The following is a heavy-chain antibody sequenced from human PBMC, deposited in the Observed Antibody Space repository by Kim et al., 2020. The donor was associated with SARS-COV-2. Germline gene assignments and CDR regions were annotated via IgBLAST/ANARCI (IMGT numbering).Heavy chain of an antibody. Sequence: SETLSLTCAVYGGSFSGYYWSWIRQPPGKGLEWIGEINHSGSTNYNPSLKSRVTISVDTSKNQFSLKLSSVTAADTAVYYCARGPLLRYFDWKSPYFQHWGQGTLVTVSS. CDR3: ARGPLLRYFDWKSPYFQH. J-gene: IGHJ1*01. CDR2: INHSGST. D-gene: IGHD3-9*01. CDR1: GGSFSGYY. V-gene: IGHV4-34*01.